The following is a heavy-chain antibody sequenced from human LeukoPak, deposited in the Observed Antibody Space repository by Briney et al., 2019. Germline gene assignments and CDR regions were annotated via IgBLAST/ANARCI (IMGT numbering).Heavy chain of an antibody. D-gene: IGHD3-16*01. CDR3: ARESADYVRGNFSDY. CDR1: GGSMKDYY. J-gene: IGHJ4*02. CDR2: INDNGHS. V-gene: IGHV4-59*12. Sequence: PSETLSLTCAGSGGSMKDYYWSWIRQPPGKGLQWIAYINDNGHSGYNPSLESRVTISVDTSKNHFSLRLRSVTAADTAVYYCARESADYVRGNFSDYWGQGILVTVSS.